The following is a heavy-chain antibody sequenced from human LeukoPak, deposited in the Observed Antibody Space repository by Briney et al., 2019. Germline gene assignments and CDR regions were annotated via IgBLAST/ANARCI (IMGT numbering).Heavy chain of an antibody. V-gene: IGHV4-59*01. J-gene: IGHJ6*03. Sequence: SETLSLTCTASGGSISSYYWSWIRQPPGKGLEWIGYIYYSGSTNYNPSLKSRVTISVDTSKNQFSLKLSSVTAADTAVYYCAREGYNSYYYYMDVWGKGTTVTVSS. D-gene: IGHD5-18*01. CDR2: IYYSGST. CDR1: GGSISSYY. CDR3: AREGYNSYYYYMDV.